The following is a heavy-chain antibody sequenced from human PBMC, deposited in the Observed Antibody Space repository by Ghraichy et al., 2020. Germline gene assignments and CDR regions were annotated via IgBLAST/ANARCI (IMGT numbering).Heavy chain of an antibody. V-gene: IGHV1-18*04. CDR3: ARVLPYDYVWGSSQY. CDR1: GYTFTSYG. CDR2: ISAYNGNT. Sequence: VKVSCKASGYTFTSYGISWVRQAPGQGLEWMGWISAYNGNTNYAQKLQGRVTMTTDTSTSTAYMELRSLRSDDTAVYYCARVLPYDYVWGSSQYWGQGTLVTVSS. D-gene: IGHD3-16*01. J-gene: IGHJ4*02.